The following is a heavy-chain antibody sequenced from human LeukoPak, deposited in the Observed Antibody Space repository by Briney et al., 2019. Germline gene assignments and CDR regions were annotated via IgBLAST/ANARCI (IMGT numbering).Heavy chain of an antibody. Sequence: PSETLSLTCAVYGGSFSGYYWSWIRQPPGKGLEWIGEINHSGSTNYNPSLKSRVTISVDTPKNQFSLKLSSVTAADTAVYYCARDTNYYFDYWGQGTLVTVSS. CDR2: INHSGST. CDR3: ARDTNYYFDY. J-gene: IGHJ4*02. V-gene: IGHV4-34*01. CDR1: GGSFSGYY.